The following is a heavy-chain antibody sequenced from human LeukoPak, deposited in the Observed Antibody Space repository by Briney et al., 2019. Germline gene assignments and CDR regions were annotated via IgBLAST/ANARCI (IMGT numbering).Heavy chain of an antibody. Sequence: GASVKVSCTASGYTFTSYGISWVRQAPGQGLEWMGWISAYNGNTNYAQTLQGRVTMTTDTSTSTAYMELRSLRSDDTAVYYCARGGIVATIGFCDYWGQGTLVTVSS. D-gene: IGHD5-12*01. J-gene: IGHJ4*02. CDR3: ARGGIVATIGFCDY. CDR2: ISAYNGNT. V-gene: IGHV1-18*01. CDR1: GYTFTSYG.